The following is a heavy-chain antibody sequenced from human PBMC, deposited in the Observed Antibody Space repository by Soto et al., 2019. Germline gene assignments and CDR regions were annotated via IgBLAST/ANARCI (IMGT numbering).Heavy chain of an antibody. CDR3: TPAAPWGENDY. Sequence: EVHLEESGGGLVQPGGSLRLSCAASGFTVTRNSTSWVRQAPGMGLEWVSVIYGGDSTYYADSVKGRFTVSRDNSKNTIYLQMNSLRPEDTAIYYCTPAAPWGENDYWGRGTLVTVSS. CDR2: IYGGDST. V-gene: IGHV3-66*01. CDR1: GFTVTRNS. D-gene: IGHD3-16*01. J-gene: IGHJ4*02.